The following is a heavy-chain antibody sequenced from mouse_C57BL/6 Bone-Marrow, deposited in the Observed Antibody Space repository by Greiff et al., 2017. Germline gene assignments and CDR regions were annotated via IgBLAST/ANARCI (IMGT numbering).Heavy chain of an antibody. CDR1: GYTFTSYW. J-gene: IGHJ2*01. CDR2: IDPSDSYT. CDR3: ASGDL. D-gene: IGHD3-3*01. Sequence: QVQLQQPGAELVRPGTSVKLSCKASGYTFTSYWMHWVKQRPGQGLEWIGVIDPSDSYTNYNQKFKGKATLTVDTSSSTAYMQLSSLTSEDSAVYYCASGDLWCQGTTLTVSS. V-gene: IGHV1-59*01.